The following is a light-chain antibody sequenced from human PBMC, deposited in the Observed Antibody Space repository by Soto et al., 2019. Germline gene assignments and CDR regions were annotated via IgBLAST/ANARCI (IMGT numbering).Light chain of an antibody. CDR3: QQDYSTLAT. CDR1: ESLSRH. Sequence: DIQMSQSPSSLSASVGDRVTITCRAAESLSRHLNWYQQKPGRAPDLLIYAASTLQNGVPSRFTGSGSGTEFTLTITGLQLEDFATYYCQQDYSTLATFGQGTRLEI. J-gene: IGKJ5*01. V-gene: IGKV1-39*01. CDR2: AAS.